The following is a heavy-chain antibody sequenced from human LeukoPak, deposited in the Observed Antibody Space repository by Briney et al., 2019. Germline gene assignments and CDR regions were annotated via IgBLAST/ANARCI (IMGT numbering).Heavy chain of an antibody. CDR2: ISSSSSTV. CDR1: GFTFSSYS. D-gene: IGHD4-11*01. V-gene: IGHV3-48*01. CDR3: ARDRGVTVTKHFDY. J-gene: IGHJ4*02. Sequence: PGGSLRLSCAASGFTFSSYSMNWVRQAPGKGLEWVSYISSSSSTVYYADSVKGRFTISRDNAKNSLYLQMNSLRAEDTAVYYCARDRGVTVTKHFDYWGQGTLVTVSS.